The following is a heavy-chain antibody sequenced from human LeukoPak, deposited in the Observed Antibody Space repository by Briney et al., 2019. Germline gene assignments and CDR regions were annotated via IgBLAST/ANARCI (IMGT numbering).Heavy chain of an antibody. J-gene: IGHJ4*02. Sequence: SETLSLTCTVSGGSISSGGYYWSWIRQPPGKGLEWIGYIYHSGSTYYNPSLKSRVTISVDRSKNQFSLKLSSVTAADTAVYYCSAEEALDYWGQGTWSPSPQ. D-gene: IGHD6-13*01. CDR2: IYHSGST. CDR1: GGSISSGGYY. V-gene: IGHV4-30-2*01. CDR3: SAEEALDY.